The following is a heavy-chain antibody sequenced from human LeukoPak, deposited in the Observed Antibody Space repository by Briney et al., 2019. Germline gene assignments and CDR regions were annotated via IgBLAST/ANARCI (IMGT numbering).Heavy chain of an antibody. CDR1: GFTFSSYV. J-gene: IGHJ4*02. CDR3: AKVSFFGVVKQSPFFDN. Sequence: GKSLRLSCAASGFTFSSYVMSWVRQAPGKGLEWVSGLSARGDSTSYANSVKGRFSISRDNSDNTLYLHMNRLRADDTAIYYCAKVSFFGVVKQSPFFDNRGQGTRVTVSS. CDR2: LSARGDST. D-gene: IGHD3-3*01. V-gene: IGHV3-23*01.